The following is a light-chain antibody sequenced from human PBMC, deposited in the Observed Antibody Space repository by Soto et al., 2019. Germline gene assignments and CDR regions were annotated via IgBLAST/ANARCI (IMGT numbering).Light chain of an antibody. CDR1: QSVRSTY. J-gene: IGKJ2*01. CDR2: GAS. CDR3: QQYCDSSSYT. V-gene: IGKV3-20*01. Sequence: EIVLTQSPGTLSLSPGDRATLSCRASQSVRSTYLDWYQQKPGQPPRLLIYGASSRATGIPDRFSGSGSGTDFTLTISSLEPEDFAVYYCQQYCDSSSYTFGQGTKLEIK.